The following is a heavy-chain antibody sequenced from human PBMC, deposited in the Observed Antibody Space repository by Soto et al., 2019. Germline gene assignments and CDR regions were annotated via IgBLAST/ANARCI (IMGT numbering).Heavy chain of an antibody. D-gene: IGHD3-9*01. CDR2: MNPNSGNT. CDR1: GYTFTSYD. V-gene: IGHV1-8*01. Sequence: QVQLVQSGAEVKKPGASVKVSCKASGYTFTSYDINWVRQATGQGLEWMGWMNPNSGNTGYAQKFQGRVTMTRNTSISTAYMELSSLRSEDTAVYYCARGLLRYFDWLKRAAAFDLWGQGTMVTVSS. J-gene: IGHJ3*01. CDR3: ARGLLRYFDWLKRAAAFDL.